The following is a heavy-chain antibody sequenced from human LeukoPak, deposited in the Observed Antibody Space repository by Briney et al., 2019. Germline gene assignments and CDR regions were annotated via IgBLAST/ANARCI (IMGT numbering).Heavy chain of an antibody. D-gene: IGHD4-17*01. Sequence: SETLSLTCTVSGGSISSYYWSWIRQPPGKGLEWIGRIYTSGSTNYNPSLKSRVTISVDTSKNQFSLKLSSVTAADTAVYYCARARDYGDYEYYFDYWGQGTLVTVSS. V-gene: IGHV4-4*08. CDR2: IYTSGST. CDR3: ARARDYGDYEYYFDY. CDR1: GGSISSYY. J-gene: IGHJ4*02.